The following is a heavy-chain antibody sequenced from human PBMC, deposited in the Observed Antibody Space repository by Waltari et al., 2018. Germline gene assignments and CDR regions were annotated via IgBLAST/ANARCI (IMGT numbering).Heavy chain of an antibody. V-gene: IGHV4-34*01. CDR3: ARGQDSAKIHY. CDR2: VHPSGST. J-gene: IGHJ4*02. D-gene: IGHD2-15*01. Sequence: QVQLHQWGAGLLKPSETLSLTCAIYGGSFSGHYKGWIRQPPGKGLEWIGEVHPSGSTYDNPSLKRRVTISVDTSKNQFSLNLSSVTAADTAIYYCARGQDSAKIHYWGQGTLVTVSS. CDR1: GGSFSGHY.